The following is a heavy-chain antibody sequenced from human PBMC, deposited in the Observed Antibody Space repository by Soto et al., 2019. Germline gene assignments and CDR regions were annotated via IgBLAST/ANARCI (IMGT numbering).Heavy chain of an antibody. CDR2: IFHGGST. J-gene: IGHJ4*02. Sequence: SETLSIACAVYVGSFSVYFWSWIRQPPGKGLDWIGEIFHGGSTNYSPSLKSRVTISVDTSKNQFSLELSSVTAADTAVYYCARPHYDSNTFYYFFDYWGQGTLVTVSS. CDR1: VGSFSVYF. CDR3: ARPHYDSNTFYYFFDY. V-gene: IGHV4-34*12. D-gene: IGHD3-22*01.